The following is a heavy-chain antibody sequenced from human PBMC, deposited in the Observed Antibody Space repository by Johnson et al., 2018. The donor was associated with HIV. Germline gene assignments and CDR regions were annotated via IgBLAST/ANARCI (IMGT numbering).Heavy chain of an antibody. CDR2: INWNGGST. CDR1: GFTFADYG. V-gene: IGHV3-20*04. Sequence: VQLVESGGGVIRPGGSLRLSCAASGFTFADYGMTWVRQAPGKGLEWVSGINWNGGSTYYADSVKGRFTISRDNSKNSLYLQMNSLRTEDTALYYCAKGSLVGPNDAFDIWGQGTMVTVSS. D-gene: IGHD3-16*02. CDR3: AKGSLVGPNDAFDI. J-gene: IGHJ3*02.